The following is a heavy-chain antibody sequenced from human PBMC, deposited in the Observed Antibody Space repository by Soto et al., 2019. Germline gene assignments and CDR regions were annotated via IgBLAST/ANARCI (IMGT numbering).Heavy chain of an antibody. Sequence: SGPTLVNPTQTLTLTCTFSGFSLSTSGAGVGWIRQPPGKALEWLVFIYWDDDKRYSPSLKSRLTITKDTSRNQVVLTMTNMDPVDTATYYCAHRGEYNSDWNGGYLNYWGQGTLVTVSS. D-gene: IGHD6-19*01. CDR1: GFSLSTSGAG. CDR3: AHRGEYNSDWNGGYLNY. V-gene: IGHV2-5*02. CDR2: IYWDDDK. J-gene: IGHJ4*02.